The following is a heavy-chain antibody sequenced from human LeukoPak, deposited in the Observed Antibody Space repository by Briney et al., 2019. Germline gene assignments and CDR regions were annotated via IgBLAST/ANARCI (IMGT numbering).Heavy chain of an antibody. V-gene: IGHV7-4-1*02. Sequence: ASVKVSCKASGYTFTSYAMNWVRQAPGQGLEWMGWINTNTGNPTYAQGFTGRFVFSLDTSVSTAYLQISSLKAEDTAVYYCARDAFGFLPTRWFDPWGQGTLVTVSS. CDR2: INTNTGNP. CDR1: GYTFTSYA. CDR3: ARDAFGFLPTRWFDP. J-gene: IGHJ5*02. D-gene: IGHD3-3*01.